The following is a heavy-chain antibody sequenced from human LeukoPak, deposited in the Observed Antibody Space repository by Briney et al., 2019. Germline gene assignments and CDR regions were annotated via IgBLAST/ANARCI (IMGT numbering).Heavy chain of an antibody. J-gene: IGHJ4*02. CDR3: AALYNWNDERDY. D-gene: IGHD1-20*01. Sequence: ASVKVSCKVSGYIFTELSMHWVRQAPGKGLEWMGGFDPEDGETIYAQKFQGRVTMTEDTSTDTAYMELSSLRSEDTAVYYCAALYNWNDERDYWGQGTLVTVSS. V-gene: IGHV1-24*01. CDR1: GYIFTELS. CDR2: FDPEDGET.